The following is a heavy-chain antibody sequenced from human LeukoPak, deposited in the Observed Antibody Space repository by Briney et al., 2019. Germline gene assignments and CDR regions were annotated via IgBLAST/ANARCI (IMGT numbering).Heavy chain of an antibody. CDR2: ITGGSSST. Sequence: GGSLRLSCAASGFTFSNYAMSWVRRAPGKGLAWVSTITGGSSSTYYADSVKGRFTTSRDNSKETVYLLMNSLSAEDTAVYYCAKDTTLTVEATRWGRNVFDIWGQGTMVTVAS. CDR3: AKDTTLTVEATRWGRNVFDI. CDR1: GFTFSNYA. J-gene: IGHJ3*02. D-gene: IGHD1-26*01. V-gene: IGHV3-23*01.